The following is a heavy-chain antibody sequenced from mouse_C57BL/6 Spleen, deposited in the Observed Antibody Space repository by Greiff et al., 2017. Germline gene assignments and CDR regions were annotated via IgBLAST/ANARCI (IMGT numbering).Heavy chain of an antibody. Sequence: VKLQESGAELVKPGASVKISCKASGYAFSSYWMNWVKQRPGKGLEWIGQIYPGDGDTNYNGKFKGKDTLTADKSSSTAYMQLSSLTSEDSAVYFCARYYGSSYDFDYWGQGTTLTVSS. CDR2: IYPGDGDT. CDR1: GYAFSSYW. D-gene: IGHD1-1*01. V-gene: IGHV1-80*01. J-gene: IGHJ2*01. CDR3: ARYYGSSYDFDY.